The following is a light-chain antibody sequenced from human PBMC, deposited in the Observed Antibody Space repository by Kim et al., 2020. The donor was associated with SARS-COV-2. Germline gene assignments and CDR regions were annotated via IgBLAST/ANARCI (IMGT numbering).Light chain of an antibody. Sequence: VAPGQTASITCTGDKLGDKYACWYQQKPGQSPVLVIYQDSKRPSGIPERFSGSNSGNTATLTISGTQAMDEADYYCQAWDSSTEVVFGGGTQLTVL. CDR2: QDS. V-gene: IGLV3-1*01. J-gene: IGLJ2*01. CDR1: KLGDKY. CDR3: QAWDSSTEVV.